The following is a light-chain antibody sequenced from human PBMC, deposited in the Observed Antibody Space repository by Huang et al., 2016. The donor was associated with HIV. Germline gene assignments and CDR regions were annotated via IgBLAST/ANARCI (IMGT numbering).Light chain of an antibody. V-gene: IGKV1-33*01. J-gene: IGKJ1*01. CDR1: KDMSNY. CDR3: QHYDNLRT. Sequence: DIQMTQSPSSLSASVGDRVTITCQASKDMSNYLNWYQQKQGKAPKLLIYDASNLEKGVSSRFSGSGSGTDFTFTISSLQPEDIATYYCQHYDNLRTFGQGTKVEIK. CDR2: DAS.